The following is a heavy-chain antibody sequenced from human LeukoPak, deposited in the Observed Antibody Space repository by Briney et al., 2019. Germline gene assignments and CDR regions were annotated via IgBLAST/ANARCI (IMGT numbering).Heavy chain of an antibody. V-gene: IGHV1-46*01. J-gene: IGHJ4*02. Sequence: ASVKVSCKASGFTLTTSYMHWVRQAPGQGLEWMGIINPNDGSTSYAQKFQGRVTMTRDTSTSTVYMELSSLRSEDTAVYYCARGYDSSGYYCDYWGQGTLVTVSS. CDR1: GFTLTTSY. D-gene: IGHD3-22*01. CDR3: ARGYDSSGYYCDY. CDR2: INPNDGST.